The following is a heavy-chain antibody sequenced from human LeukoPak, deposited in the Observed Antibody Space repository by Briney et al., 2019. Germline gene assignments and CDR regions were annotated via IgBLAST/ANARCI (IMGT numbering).Heavy chain of an antibody. D-gene: IGHD3-3*01. Sequence: SETLSLTCTVSGGSISSYYWSWIRQPAGKGLEWIGRIYTSGSTNYNPSLKSRVTISVDTSKNQFSLKLSSVTAADTAVYYCARRHYDFWSGYYKPSWYFDYWGQGALVTVSS. J-gene: IGHJ4*02. V-gene: IGHV4-4*07. CDR3: ARRHYDFWSGYYKPSWYFDY. CDR1: GGSISSYY. CDR2: IYTSGST.